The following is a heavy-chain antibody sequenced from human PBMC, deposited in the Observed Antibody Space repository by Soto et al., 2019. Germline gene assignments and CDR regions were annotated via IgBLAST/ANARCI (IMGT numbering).Heavy chain of an antibody. D-gene: IGHD3-10*01. CDR3: ARAGNYYGSGSYVYYYGMDV. Sequence: KPSETLSLTCTVSGGSINSYYWSWIRQPPGKGLEWIGYIYYSGSTNYNPSLKSRVTISVDTSKNQFSLKLSSVTAADTAVYYCARAGNYYGSGSYVYYYGMDVWGQGTTVTVSS. V-gene: IGHV4-59*01. CDR1: GGSINSYY. CDR2: IYYSGST. J-gene: IGHJ6*02.